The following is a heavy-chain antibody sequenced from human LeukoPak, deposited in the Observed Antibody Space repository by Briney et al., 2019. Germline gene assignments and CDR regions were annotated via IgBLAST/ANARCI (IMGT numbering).Heavy chain of an antibody. CDR2: IYYSGST. CDR1: GGSISSGGYY. V-gene: IGHV4-31*03. CDR3: ARVDYGDYRFDY. Sequence: PSETLSLTCTVSGGSISSGGYYWSWIRQHPGKGLKWIGYIYYSGSTYYNPPLKSRVTISVDTSKNQFSLKLSSVTAADTAVYYCARVDYGDYRFDYWGQGTLVTVSS. J-gene: IGHJ4*02. D-gene: IGHD4-17*01.